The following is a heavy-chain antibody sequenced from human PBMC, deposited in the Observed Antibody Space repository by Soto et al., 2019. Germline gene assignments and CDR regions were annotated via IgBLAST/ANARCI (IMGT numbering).Heavy chain of an antibody. CDR2: ISAYNGNT. D-gene: IGHD5-12*01. CDR3: ARDRGNGYEYYYYYMDV. V-gene: IGHV1-18*01. Sequence: GASVKVSCKASGYTFTSYGISWVRQAPGQGLEWMGWISAYNGNTNYAQKLQGRVTMTTDTSTSTAYMELRSLRSDDTAVYYCARDRGNGYEYYYYYMDVWGKGTTVTVSS. J-gene: IGHJ6*03. CDR1: GYTFTSYG.